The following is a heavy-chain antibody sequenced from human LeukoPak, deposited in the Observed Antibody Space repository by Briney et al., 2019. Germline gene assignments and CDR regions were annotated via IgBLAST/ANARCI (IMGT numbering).Heavy chain of an antibody. V-gene: IGHV3-9*01. D-gene: IGHD3-10*01. CDR2: ISWNSGSI. CDR3: AKDRDYYGSGSFDY. Sequence: GGSLRLSCAASGFTFDDYAMHWVRQAPGRGVGWGSGISWNSGSIGYADSVKGRFTISRDNAKNSLYLQMNSMRAEDTALYYCAKDRDYYGSGSFDYWGQGTLVTVSS. CDR1: GFTFDDYA. J-gene: IGHJ4*02.